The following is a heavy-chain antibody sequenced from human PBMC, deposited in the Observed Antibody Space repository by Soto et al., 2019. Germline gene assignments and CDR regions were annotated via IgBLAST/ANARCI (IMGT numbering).Heavy chain of an antibody. Sequence: PGGSLRLSCAASGFTFSSYGMHWVRQAPGKGLEWVAVISYDGSNKYYADSVKGRFTISRDNSKNTLYLQMNSLRAEDTAVYYCAKDLLEWLFPRLLIDYWGQGTLVTVSS. V-gene: IGHV3-30*18. CDR1: GFTFSSYG. J-gene: IGHJ4*02. CDR2: ISYDGSNK. D-gene: IGHD3-3*01. CDR3: AKDLLEWLFPRLLIDY.